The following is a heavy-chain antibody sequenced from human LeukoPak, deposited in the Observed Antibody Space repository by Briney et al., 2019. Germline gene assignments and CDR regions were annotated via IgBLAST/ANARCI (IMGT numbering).Heavy chain of an antibody. D-gene: IGHD2-2*03. CDR3: ARMDIVVVPAAPPYYHYYMDV. CDR1: GYTFTSYG. CDR2: ISAYNGNT. J-gene: IGHJ6*03. Sequence: ASVKVSCKASGYTFTSYGISWVRQAPGQGLEWMGWISAYNGNTNYAQKLQGRVTMTTDTSTSTAYMDLRSLRSDDTAVYYCARMDIVVVPAAPPYYHYYMDVWGKGTTVTVSS. V-gene: IGHV1-18*01.